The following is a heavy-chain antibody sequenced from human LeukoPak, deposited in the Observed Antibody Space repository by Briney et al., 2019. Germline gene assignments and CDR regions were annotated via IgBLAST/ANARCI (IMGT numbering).Heavy chain of an antibody. V-gene: IGHV3-30*03. Sequence: GGSLRLSCAASEFTFSTYGMHWVRQAPGKGLEWVAVISYDGSYKFYADSVKGRFTISRDNSKSTLYLQMNSLRAEDTAVYYCARDRGYFDNWGQGTLVTVSS. CDR2: ISYDGSYK. CDR1: EFTFSTYG. CDR3: ARDRGYFDN. J-gene: IGHJ4*02.